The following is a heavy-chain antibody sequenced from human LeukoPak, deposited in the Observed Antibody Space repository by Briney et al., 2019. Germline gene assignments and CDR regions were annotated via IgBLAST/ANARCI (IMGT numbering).Heavy chain of an antibody. V-gene: IGHV1-69*13. CDR3: ARGLQPMVRDPTMSN. CDR1: GYTFTSYA. J-gene: IGHJ4*02. CDR2: IIPIFGTA. Sequence: ASVKVSCKASGYTFTSYAISWVRQAPGQGLEWMGGIIPIFGTANYAQKFQGRVTITADESTSTAYMELSSLRSEDTAVYYCARGLQPMVRDPTMSNWGQGTLVTVSS. D-gene: IGHD3-10*01.